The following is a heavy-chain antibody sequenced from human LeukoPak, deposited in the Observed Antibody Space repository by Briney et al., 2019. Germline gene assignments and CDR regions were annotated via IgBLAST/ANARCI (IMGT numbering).Heavy chain of an antibody. CDR3: ARVGGPSDYYDSSGYVY. D-gene: IGHD3-22*01. CDR1: GGSFSGYY. Sequence: SETLSLTCAVYGGSFSGYYWSRIRQPPGKGLEWIGEIDHSGSTNYNPSLKSRVTISVDTSKNQSSLKLSSVTAADTAVYYCARVGGPSDYYDSSGYVYWGQGTLVTVSS. CDR2: IDHSGST. V-gene: IGHV4-34*01. J-gene: IGHJ4*02.